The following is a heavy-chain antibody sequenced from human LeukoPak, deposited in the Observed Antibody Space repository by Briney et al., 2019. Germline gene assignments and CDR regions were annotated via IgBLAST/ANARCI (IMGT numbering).Heavy chain of an antibody. V-gene: IGHV1-8*01. D-gene: IGHD3-22*01. CDR1: GYTFTSYD. Sequence: ASVKVSCKASGYTFTSYDINWVRQATGQGLEWMGWMNPNSGNTGYAQKFQGRVTMTEDTSTDTAYMELSSLRSEDTAVYYCATDVGYDSSGYYLRSPAHWFDPWGQGTLVTVSS. CDR2: MNPNSGNT. J-gene: IGHJ5*02. CDR3: ATDVGYDSSGYYLRSPAHWFDP.